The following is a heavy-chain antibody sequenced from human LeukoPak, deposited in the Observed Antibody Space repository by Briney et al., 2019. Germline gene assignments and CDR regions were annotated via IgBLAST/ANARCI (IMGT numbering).Heavy chain of an antibody. CDR2: ISSSSSYI. J-gene: IGHJ5*02. V-gene: IGHV3-21*01. D-gene: IGHD3-22*01. Sequence: PGGSLRLSCAASGFTFSSYNMNWVRQAPGKGLEWVSSISSSSSYIYYADSVKGRFTISRDNAKNSLYLQMNSLRAEDTAVYYCAREGDSSGYLINWFDPWGQGTLVTVSS. CDR1: GFTFSSYN. CDR3: AREGDSSGYLINWFDP.